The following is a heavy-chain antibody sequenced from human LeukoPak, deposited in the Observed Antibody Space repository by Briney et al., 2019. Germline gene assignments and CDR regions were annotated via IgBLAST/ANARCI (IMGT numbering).Heavy chain of an antibody. CDR1: GFTFSSYA. CDR3: ARGLPLNITIFGVVIIPRDYYYGMDV. Sequence: PGGSLRLSCAASGFTFSSYAMHWVRQAPGKGLEWVAVISYDGSNKYYADSVEGRFTISRDNSKNTLYLQMNSLRAEDTAVYYCARGLPLNITIFGVVIIPRDYYYGMDVWGQGTTVTVSS. CDR2: ISYDGSNK. D-gene: IGHD3-3*01. J-gene: IGHJ6*02. V-gene: IGHV3-30-3*01.